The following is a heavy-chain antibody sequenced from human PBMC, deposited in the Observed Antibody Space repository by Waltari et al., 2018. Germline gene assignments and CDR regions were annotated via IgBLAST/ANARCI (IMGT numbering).Heavy chain of an antibody. CDR3: VRGVAAMTLDWFDP. Sequence: QVQLQESGPGLVKPSETLSLTCTVSGGYVSSGSYYWSWIRQPPGKGLEWIGYIYYSGSTNYNPSLKSRVTISVDTSKNQFSLKLSSVTAADTAVYYCVRGVAAMTLDWFDPWGQGTLVTVSS. D-gene: IGHD2-15*01. CDR2: IYYSGST. J-gene: IGHJ5*02. CDR1: GGYVSSGSYY. V-gene: IGHV4-61*01.